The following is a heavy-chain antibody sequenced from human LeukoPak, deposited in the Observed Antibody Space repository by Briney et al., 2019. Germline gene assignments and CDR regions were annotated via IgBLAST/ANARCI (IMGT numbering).Heavy chain of an antibody. CDR1: GFTFTTYA. CDR2: ISGSGSST. CDR3: AKGYCSSSSCYSYAFDI. Sequence: GGSLRLSCSASGFTFTTYAMSWVRQAPGKGLEWVSAISGSGSSTYYADSVKGRFTISRDNSKSTLFLQMNSLRAEDTAVYYCAKGYCSSSSCYSYAFDIWGQGTVVTVSS. D-gene: IGHD2-2*01. J-gene: IGHJ3*02. V-gene: IGHV3-23*01.